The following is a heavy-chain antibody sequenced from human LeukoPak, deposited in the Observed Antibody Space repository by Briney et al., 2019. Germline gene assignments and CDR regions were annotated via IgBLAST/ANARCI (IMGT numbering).Heavy chain of an antibody. CDR3: AKAAGDAFDI. V-gene: IGHV3-21*04. CDR2: ISNRGDYI. J-gene: IGHJ3*02. D-gene: IGHD6-13*01. Sequence: PGGSLRLSCSASGFTFTSYSMNWVRQAPGKGLEWVSSISNRGDYIYYADSVKGRFTISRDNAKNSLYLQMNSLRAEDTALYYCAKAAGDAFDIWGQGTMATVSS. CDR1: GFTFTSYS.